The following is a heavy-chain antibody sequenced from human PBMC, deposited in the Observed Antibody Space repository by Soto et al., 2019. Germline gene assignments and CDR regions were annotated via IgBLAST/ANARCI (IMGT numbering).Heavy chain of an antibody. J-gene: IGHJ4*02. CDR2: ISSSRTTK. CDR1: GFTFSTYD. V-gene: IGHV3-48*02. CDR3: ARATEYYDSSGYYRYYFDY. Sequence: EVQLVESGGGLVQPGGSLRLSCTASGFTFSTYDMNWVRQAPGKGREWVSFISSSRTTKYYADSVKGRFTISSDNAKNSMYLQMNSRRDEDTAVYYCARATEYYDSSGYYRYYFDYWGQGTLVTVST. D-gene: IGHD3-22*01.